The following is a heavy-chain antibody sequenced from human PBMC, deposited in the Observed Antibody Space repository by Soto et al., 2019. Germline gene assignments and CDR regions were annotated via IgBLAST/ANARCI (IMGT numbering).Heavy chain of an antibody. V-gene: IGHV4-39*01. CDR1: GGSISSSSYY. CDR2: IYYSGST. CDR3: ARNTWYRDY. D-gene: IGHD1-1*01. J-gene: IGHJ4*02. Sequence: SETLSLTCTVSGGSISSSSYYWGWIRQPPGKGLEWIGSIYYSGSTYYNPSLKSRVTISVDTSKNQFSLKLSSVTAADTAVYYCARNTWYRDYWGQGTLVTVS.